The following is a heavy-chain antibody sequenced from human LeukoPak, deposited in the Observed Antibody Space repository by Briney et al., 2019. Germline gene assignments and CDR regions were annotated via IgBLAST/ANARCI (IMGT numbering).Heavy chain of an antibody. Sequence: ASVKVSCKVSGYTLTELSMHWVRQAPGKGLEWMGGFDPEDGETIYGQKFQGRVTMTEDTSTDTAYMELSSLRSEDTAVYYCATDAPRSGYDYRADAFDIWGQGTMVTVSS. V-gene: IGHV1-24*01. D-gene: IGHD5-12*01. CDR3: ATDAPRSGYDYRADAFDI. CDR1: GYTLTELS. CDR2: FDPEDGET. J-gene: IGHJ3*02.